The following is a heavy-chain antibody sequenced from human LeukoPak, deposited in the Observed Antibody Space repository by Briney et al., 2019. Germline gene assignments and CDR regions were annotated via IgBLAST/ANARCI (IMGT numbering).Heavy chain of an antibody. J-gene: IGHJ6*03. CDR3: AVTTHYYYYMDV. V-gene: IGHV3-48*03. CDR2: ISSSGSTI. CDR1: GFTFSSYE. D-gene: IGHD4-11*01. Sequence: GGSLRLSCAASGFTFSSYEMNWVRQAPGKGLEWVSYISSSGSTIYYADSVKGRFTISRDNSKNTLYLQMNSLRAEDTAVYYCAVTTHYYYYMDVWGKGTTVTISS.